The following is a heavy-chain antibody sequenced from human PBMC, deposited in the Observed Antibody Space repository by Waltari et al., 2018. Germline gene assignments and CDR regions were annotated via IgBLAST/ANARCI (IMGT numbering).Heavy chain of an antibody. CDR3: ARDYCDRTNCHGMDV. V-gene: IGHV3-30*04. J-gene: IGHJ6*02. CDR1: EFTFSSYA. CDR2: ISYNERNI. Sequence: QVQLVESGGGVVQPGRSLRLSCAASEFTFSSYAMHWVRQAPGKGMVWVAVISYNERNIYYVDSVKGRFTIARENSQKMLYLQMNSLRAEDTAVYYCARDYCDRTNCHGMDVWGRGTTVTVSS. D-gene: IGHD3-22*01.